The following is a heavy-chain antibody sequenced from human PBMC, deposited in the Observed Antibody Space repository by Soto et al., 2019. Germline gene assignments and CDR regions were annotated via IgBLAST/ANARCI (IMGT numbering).Heavy chain of an antibody. CDR3: ARGYSSNWFRVDY. CDR1: GGSINSYY. V-gene: IGHV4-59*01. CDR2: VYSSGST. J-gene: IGHJ4*02. Sequence: SETLSLTCTVSGGSINSYYWSWIRQPPGKGLEWIGHVYSSGSTDYNPSLRSRLTISVDTSKNQFSLNLNSATAADTALYYCARGYSSNWFRVDYWGQGILVT. D-gene: IGHD6-13*01.